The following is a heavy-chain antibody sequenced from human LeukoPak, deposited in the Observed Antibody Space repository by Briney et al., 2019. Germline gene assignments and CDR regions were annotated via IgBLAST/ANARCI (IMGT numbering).Heavy chain of an antibody. J-gene: IGHJ6*02. Sequence: GGSLRLSCAASGFTVSSNYMSWVRQAPGKGLEWVSVIYSGGSTYYADSVKGRFTISRDNSKNTLYLQMNSLRAEDTAVYYCARGRITVAGNYYGMDVWGQGTTVTVSS. CDR2: IYSGGST. CDR1: GFTVSSNY. D-gene: IGHD6-19*01. V-gene: IGHV3-66*01. CDR3: ARGRITVAGNYYGMDV.